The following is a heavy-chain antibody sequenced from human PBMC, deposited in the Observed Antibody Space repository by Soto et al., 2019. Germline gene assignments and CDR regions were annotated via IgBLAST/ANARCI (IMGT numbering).Heavy chain of an antibody. CDR1: GFTFSSYS. J-gene: IGHJ4*02. CDR3: ARAPVPYSSGWYYFDY. CDR2: ISSSSSYI. V-gene: IGHV3-21*01. Sequence: GGSLRLSCAASGFTFSSYSMNWVRQAPGKGLEWVSSISSSSSYIYYADSVKGRFTISRDNAKNSLYLQMNSLRAEDTAVYYCARAPVPYSSGWYYFDYWGQGTLVTVSS. D-gene: IGHD6-19*01.